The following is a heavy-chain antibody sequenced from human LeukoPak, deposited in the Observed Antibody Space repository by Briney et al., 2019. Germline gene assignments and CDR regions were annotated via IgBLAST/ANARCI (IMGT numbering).Heavy chain of an antibody. CDR2: IYYSGST. CDR3: ARIASTYQLLYYFDY. CDR1: GGSISSYY. J-gene: IGHJ4*02. D-gene: IGHD2-2*01. Sequence: PSETLSLTCTVSGGSISSYYWSWIRQPPGKGLEWIGYIYYSGSTNYNPSLKSRVTISVDTSKNQFSLKLSSVTAADTAVYYCARIASTYQLLYYFDYWGQGTQVTVSS. V-gene: IGHV4-59*01.